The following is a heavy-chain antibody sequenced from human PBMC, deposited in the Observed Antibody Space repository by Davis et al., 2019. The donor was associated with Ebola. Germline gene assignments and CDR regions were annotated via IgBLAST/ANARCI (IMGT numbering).Heavy chain of an antibody. CDR2: IKQDGSEK. CDR1: GFTFSRYW. Sequence: PGGSLRLSCAASGFTFSRYWMSWVRQAPGKGLEWVANIKQDGSEKYYVDSVKGRFTISRDNAKNSVYLQMNSLRAEDTAVYYCAKPPNNIVGAIYYFDYWGQGTLVTVSS. CDR3: AKPPNNIVGAIYYFDY. D-gene: IGHD1-26*01. J-gene: IGHJ4*02. V-gene: IGHV3-7*03.